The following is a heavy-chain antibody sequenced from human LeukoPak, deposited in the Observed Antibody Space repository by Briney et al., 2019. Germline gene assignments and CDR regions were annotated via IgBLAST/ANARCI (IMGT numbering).Heavy chain of an antibody. Sequence: GRSLRLSCAASGFTFSSYGMHWVRQAPGKGLEWVAVISYDGSNKYYADSVKGRFTISRDNSKNTLYLQMNSLRAEDTAVYYCAKAGYSSSWSTSPLRYRGQGTLATVSS. J-gene: IGHJ4*02. CDR2: ISYDGSNK. CDR1: GFTFSSYG. D-gene: IGHD6-13*01. CDR3: AKAGYSSSWSTSPLRY. V-gene: IGHV3-30*18.